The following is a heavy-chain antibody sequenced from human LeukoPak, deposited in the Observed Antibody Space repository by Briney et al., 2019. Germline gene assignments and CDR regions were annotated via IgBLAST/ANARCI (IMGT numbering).Heavy chain of an antibody. CDR2: IKQDGSEK. Sequence: GGSLRLSCAASGFTFSNYWMSWVRQAPGKGREWVANIKQDGSEKYYVDSVKGRFTISRDNAKNSVYLQLNSLRGEDTAVYYCARQGAVTASFDFWGQGTLVTVSS. V-gene: IGHV3-7*01. J-gene: IGHJ4*02. D-gene: IGHD2-21*02. CDR1: GFTFSNYW. CDR3: ARQGAVTASFDF.